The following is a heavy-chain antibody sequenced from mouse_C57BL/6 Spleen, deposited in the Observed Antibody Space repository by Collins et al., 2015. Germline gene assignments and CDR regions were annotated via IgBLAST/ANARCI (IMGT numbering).Heavy chain of an antibody. Sequence: LQQPGSELVRPGASVKLSCKASGYTFTSYWMHWVKQRPGQGLEWIGNTYPGSGSTNYDEKFKSKATLTVGTSSSTAYMQLSSLTSEDSAVYYCTRPLYGSQAWFAYWGQGTLVTVSA. CDR2: TYPGSGST. V-gene: IGHV1S22*01. CDR1: GYTFTSYW. CDR3: TRPLYGSQAWFAY. D-gene: IGHD1-1*01. J-gene: IGHJ3*01.